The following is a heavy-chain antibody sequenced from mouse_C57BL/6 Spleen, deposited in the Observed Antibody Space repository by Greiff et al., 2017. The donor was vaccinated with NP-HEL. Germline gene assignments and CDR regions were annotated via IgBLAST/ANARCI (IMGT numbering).Heavy chain of an antibody. V-gene: IGHV1-80*01. CDR2: IYPGDGDT. J-gene: IGHJ4*01. CDR1: GYAFSSYW. Sequence: VQLQQSGAELVKPGASVKISCKASGYAFSSYWMNWVKQRPGKGLEWIGQIYPGDGDTNYNGKFKGKATLTADKSSSTAYMQLSSLTSEDSAVYFCATLYYDHEDAMDYWGQGTSVTVSS. CDR3: ATLYYDHEDAMDY. D-gene: IGHD2-4*01.